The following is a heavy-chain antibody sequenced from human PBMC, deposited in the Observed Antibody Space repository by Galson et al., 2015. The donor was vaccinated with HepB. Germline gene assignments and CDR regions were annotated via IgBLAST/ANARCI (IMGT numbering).Heavy chain of an antibody. CDR1: GFTFSSYG. CDR2: IWYDGSNR. Sequence: SLRLSCAASGFTFSSYGMHWIRQAPGRGLEWVAVIWYDGSNRYYVGSVKGRFTISRDNSKNTLYLQMNSLRAEDTALYYCARDSYYGGITEGQRGLDCCGHGTLVTVSS. J-gene: IGHJ4*01. D-gene: IGHD4-23*01. CDR3: ARDSYYGGITEGQRGLDC. V-gene: IGHV3-33*01.